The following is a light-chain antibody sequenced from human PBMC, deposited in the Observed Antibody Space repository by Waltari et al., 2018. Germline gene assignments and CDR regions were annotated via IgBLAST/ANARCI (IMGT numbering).Light chain of an antibody. Sequence: EIVLTQSPDILSFSPGERATLSCRASQSVGTYLAWYQQRPGQSPRLLIYDASYRATGIPARFSGSGSETDFTLTSSSLQPEDFAVYYCQQRRNWPLTFGGGTRVQI. CDR2: DAS. J-gene: IGKJ4*01. V-gene: IGKV3-11*01. CDR1: QSVGTY. CDR3: QQRRNWPLT.